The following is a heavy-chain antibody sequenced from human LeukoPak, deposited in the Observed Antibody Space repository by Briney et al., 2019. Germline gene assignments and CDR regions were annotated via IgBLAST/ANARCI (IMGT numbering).Heavy chain of an antibody. D-gene: IGHD5-12*01. V-gene: IGHV4-59*11. CDR1: GGSISSHY. Sequence: SETLSLTCTVSGGSISSHYWSWIRQPPGKGLEWIRYIYYSGSTNYNPSLKSRVTISVDTSKNQFSLKLSSVTAADTAVYYCARAAGKWPNYYFDYWGQGTLVTVSS. J-gene: IGHJ4*02. CDR2: IYYSGST. CDR3: ARAAGKWPNYYFDY.